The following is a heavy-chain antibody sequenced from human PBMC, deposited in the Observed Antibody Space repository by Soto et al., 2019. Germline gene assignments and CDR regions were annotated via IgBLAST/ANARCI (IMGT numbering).Heavy chain of an antibody. D-gene: IGHD2-8*01. J-gene: IGHJ6*02. Sequence: QVQLVQSGAEVKKPGSSVKVSCKASGGTFSSYAISWVRQAPGQGLEWMGGIIPIFGTANYAQKFQGRVTNTADESTSTAYMELSSLRSEDSAVYYCARPSRPAYCTTGVCYSHGMGVWGQGTTVTVSS. V-gene: IGHV1-69*01. CDR2: IIPIFGTA. CDR3: ARPSRPAYCTTGVCYSHGMGV. CDR1: GGTFSSYA.